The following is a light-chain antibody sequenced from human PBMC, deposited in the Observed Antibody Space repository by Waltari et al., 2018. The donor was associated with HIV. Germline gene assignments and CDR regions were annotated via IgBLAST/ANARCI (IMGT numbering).Light chain of an antibody. Sequence: EILLTQSPATLSVSPGERATLSCRASQSVGSNYLAWYQQKPGQAPRLLIYDASSRATGIPDRFSGSGSGTDFTLTISRLEPEDFAVYYCQQYATSPRTFGQGTKVDIK. CDR2: DAS. J-gene: IGKJ1*01. CDR1: QSVGSNY. V-gene: IGKV3-20*01. CDR3: QQYATSPRT.